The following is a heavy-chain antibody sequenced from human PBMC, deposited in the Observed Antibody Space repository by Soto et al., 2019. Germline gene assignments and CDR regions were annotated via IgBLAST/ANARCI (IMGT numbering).Heavy chain of an antibody. Sequence: ASVKVSCKASGYTFTGYYMHWVRQAPGQGLEWMGWINPNSGGTNYAQKFQGWVTMTRDTSISTAYMELSRLRSDDTAVYYCARARGGTKYYYYYYGMDVWGKGTTVTVSS. J-gene: IGHJ6*04. V-gene: IGHV1-2*04. D-gene: IGHD1-1*01. CDR2: INPNSGGT. CDR3: ARARGGTKYYYYYYGMDV. CDR1: GYTFTGYY.